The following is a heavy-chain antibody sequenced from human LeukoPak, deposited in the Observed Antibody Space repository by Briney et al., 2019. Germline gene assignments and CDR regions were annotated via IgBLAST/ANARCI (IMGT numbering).Heavy chain of an antibody. Sequence: PGGCLRLSCAASGFTFSNYGMHWVRQAPGKGLEWVAIISYDGKNKYYGDSVKGRITISRDNYKNTLALQMNSLRADDTAVYYCARASGAVAGPWRAFDYWGQGTLVTVSS. CDR3: ARASGAVAGPWRAFDY. V-gene: IGHV3-30*03. CDR2: ISYDGKNK. J-gene: IGHJ4*02. CDR1: GFTFSNYG. D-gene: IGHD6-19*01.